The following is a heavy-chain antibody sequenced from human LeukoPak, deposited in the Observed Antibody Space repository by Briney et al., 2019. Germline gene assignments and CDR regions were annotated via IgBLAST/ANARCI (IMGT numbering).Heavy chain of an antibody. CDR2: ISYDGSNK. CDR1: GFTFSSYG. D-gene: IGHD3-9*01. Sequence: PGGPLRLSCAASGFTFSSYGMHWVRQAPGKGLEWVAVISYDGSNKYYADSVKGRFTISRDNSKNTLYLQMNSLRAEDTAVYYCAKVSHYDILTGHFDYWGQGTLVTVSS. V-gene: IGHV3-30*18. CDR3: AKVSHYDILTGHFDY. J-gene: IGHJ4*02.